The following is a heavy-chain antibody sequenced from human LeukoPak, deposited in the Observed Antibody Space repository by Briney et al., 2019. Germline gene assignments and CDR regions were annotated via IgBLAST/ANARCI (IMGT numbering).Heavy chain of an antibody. CDR3: AKDRNYYDSSGFGY. CDR2: IRYDGSNK. Sequence: PGGSLRLSCAASGFTFSSYGMHWVRQAPGKGLERVAFIRYDGSNKYYADSVKGRFTISRDNSKNTLYLQMNSLRAEDTAVYYCAKDRNYYDSSGFGYWGQGTLVTVSS. D-gene: IGHD3-22*01. J-gene: IGHJ4*02. V-gene: IGHV3-30*02. CDR1: GFTFSSYG.